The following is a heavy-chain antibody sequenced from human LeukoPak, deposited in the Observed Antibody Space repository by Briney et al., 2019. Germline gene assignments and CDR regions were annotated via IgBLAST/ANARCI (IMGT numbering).Heavy chain of an antibody. Sequence: ASVKVSCKASGGTFSSYAISWMRQAPGQGLEWMGGIIPIFGTANYAQKFQGRVTITTDESTNTAYMELSSLRSEDTAVYYCARGPSHDYAFDYWGQGTLVTVSS. J-gene: IGHJ4*02. CDR2: IIPIFGTA. V-gene: IGHV1-69*05. D-gene: IGHD4-17*01. CDR3: ARGPSHDYAFDY. CDR1: GGTFSSYA.